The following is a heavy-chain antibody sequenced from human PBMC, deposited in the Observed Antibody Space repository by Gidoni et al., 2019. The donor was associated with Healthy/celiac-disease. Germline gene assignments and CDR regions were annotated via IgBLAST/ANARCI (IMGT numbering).Heavy chain of an antibody. J-gene: IGHJ5*02. CDR3: AKDPLRAVASGWFDP. CDR2: IGGSGGST. D-gene: IGHD6-19*01. Sequence: EVQLLESGGGLVQPGGSLRLSCAASGFTFSTYAMSWVRQAPGKGLEWVSAIGGSGGSTYYADSVKGRFTISRDNSKNTLYLQLNSLRAEDTAVYYCAKDPLRAVASGWFDPWGQGTLVTVSS. V-gene: IGHV3-23*01. CDR1: GFTFSTYA.